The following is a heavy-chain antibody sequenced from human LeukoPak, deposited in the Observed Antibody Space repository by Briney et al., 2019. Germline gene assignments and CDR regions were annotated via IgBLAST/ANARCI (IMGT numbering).Heavy chain of an antibody. CDR1: GYTFTDYY. Sequence: ASVKVSCKASGYTFTDYYLHWVRQAPGQGLEWMGWINPNSGDTKYAQNFQGRATMTRDTSISTGYMELSGLTSDDTAVYYCARDIWNLRLIYYWGQGTLVTVSS. CDR3: ARDIWNLRLIYY. CDR2: INPNSGDT. D-gene: IGHD3-16*01. J-gene: IGHJ4*02. V-gene: IGHV1-2*02.